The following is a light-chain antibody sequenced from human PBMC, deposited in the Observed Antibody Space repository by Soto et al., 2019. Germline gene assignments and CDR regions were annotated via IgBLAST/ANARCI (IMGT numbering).Light chain of an antibody. CDR2: EVS. J-gene: IGLJ2*01. CDR1: SRDVGGYDY. Sequence: QSVLTQPASVSGSPGQSITISCTGTSRDVGGYDYVSWYQQHPGKAPKFIIYEVSNRPSGVSNRFSGSKSGNTASLTISGLQAEDEADYYCSSYTSTSTRVFGGGTKLTVL. CDR3: SSYTSTSTRV. V-gene: IGLV2-14*03.